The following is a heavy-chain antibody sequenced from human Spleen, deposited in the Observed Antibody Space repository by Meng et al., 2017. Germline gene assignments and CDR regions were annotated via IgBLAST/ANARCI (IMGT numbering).Heavy chain of an antibody. Sequence: GESLKISCAASGFTFSSYAISWVRQAPGKGLEWVSAISGSGGSTYYADSVKGHFNISRDNSKTTLTLQMNSLRAEDTAVYYCAKNNWASDSGYYYGMDVWGQGTTVTVSS. CDR1: GFTFSSYA. D-gene: IGHD1-20*01. V-gene: IGHV3-23*01. J-gene: IGHJ6*02. CDR2: ISGSGGST. CDR3: AKNNWASDSGYYYGMDV.